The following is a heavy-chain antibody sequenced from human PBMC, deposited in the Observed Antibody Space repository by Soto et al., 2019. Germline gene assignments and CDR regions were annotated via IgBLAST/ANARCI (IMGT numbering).Heavy chain of an antibody. CDR1: RYTFTSYD. CDR2: IKTDSGDT. CDR3: ARRSSAYLNEIIDDP. J-gene: IGHJ5*02. D-gene: IGHD3-16*01. V-gene: IGHV1-2*02. Sequence: QVQLVQSGAEVKRPGASVRVACRASRYTFTSYDIYWVRQAPEQGLEWMGWIKTDSGDTDYAQNFQGRVTMTRDTSIKTVYMELNNIVSDDTSVYYCARRSSAYLNEIIDDPWGKGTMVTVSS.